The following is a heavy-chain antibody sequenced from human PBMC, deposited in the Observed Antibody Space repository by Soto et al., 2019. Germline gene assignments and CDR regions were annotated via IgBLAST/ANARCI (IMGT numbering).Heavy chain of an antibody. CDR2: ISYDGSNK. J-gene: IGHJ6*02. CDR3: AKSSGSYRYGGMDV. V-gene: IGHV3-30*18. Sequence: VQLVESGGGVVQPGRSLRLSCAASGFTFSSYGMHWVRQAPGKGLEWVAVISYDGSNKYYADSVKGRFTTSRDNSKNTLYLQMNSLRAEDTAVYYCAKSSGSYRYGGMDVWGQGTTVTVSS. D-gene: IGHD3-10*01. CDR1: GFTFSSYG.